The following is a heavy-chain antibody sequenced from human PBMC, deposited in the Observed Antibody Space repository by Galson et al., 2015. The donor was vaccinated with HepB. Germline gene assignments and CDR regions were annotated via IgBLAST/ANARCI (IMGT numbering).Heavy chain of an antibody. J-gene: IGHJ3*02. V-gene: IGHV3-48*02. CDR3: ARGTVVTSYDSFDI. Sequence: MNWVRQAPGKGLEWISYISSSSSTIYYADSVKGRFTISRDNAKNSLYLQMKSLRDEDTAVYYCARGTVVTSYDSFDIWGQGTMVIVYS. D-gene: IGHD4-23*01. CDR2: ISSSSSTI.